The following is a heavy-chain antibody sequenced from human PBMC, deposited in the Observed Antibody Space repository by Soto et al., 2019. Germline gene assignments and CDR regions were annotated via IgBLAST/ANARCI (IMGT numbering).Heavy chain of an antibody. V-gene: IGHV4-59*01. CDR1: GGSISSYY. CDR2: IYYSGST. J-gene: IGHJ6*03. CDR3: ARERVRGYMDV. Sequence: SEPLSLTYTVAGGSISSYYWSWIRQPPGKGLEWIGYIYYSGSTNYNPSLKSRVTISVDTSKNQFSLKLSSVTAADTAVYYCARERVRGYMDVWGKGTTVTVSS. D-gene: IGHD3-10*01.